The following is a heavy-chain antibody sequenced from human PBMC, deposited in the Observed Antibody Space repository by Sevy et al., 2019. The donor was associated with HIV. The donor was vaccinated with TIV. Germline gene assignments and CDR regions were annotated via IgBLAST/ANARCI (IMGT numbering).Heavy chain of an antibody. J-gene: IGHJ6*03. CDR1: GYSFTSYW. D-gene: IGHD3-10*01. CDR3: ARYRDYYGSGSYPSYMDV. CDR2: IYPGDSDT. Sequence: GESLKISCKGSGYSFTSYWIGWVRQMPGKGLEWMGIIYPGDSDTRYSPSFQGQVTISADKSISTAYLQWSSLKASDTAMYYCARYRDYYGSGSYPSYMDVWGKGTTVTVSS. V-gene: IGHV5-51*01.